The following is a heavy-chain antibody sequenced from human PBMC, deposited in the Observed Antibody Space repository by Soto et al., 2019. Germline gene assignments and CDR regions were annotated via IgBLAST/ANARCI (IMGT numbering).Heavy chain of an antibody. V-gene: IGHV4-59*01. CDR3: ARCPIDHNWFDP. CDR2: IYDTGST. Sequence: PSETLSLTCTVSGSDITTYYWSWLRQSPGKGLEWIGHIYDTGSTTYNPSLKSRVTISVDTSNKQFSLRLTSVTEADTAVYYCARCPIDHNWFDPWGQGTLVTVSS. J-gene: IGHJ5*02. CDR1: GSDITTYY.